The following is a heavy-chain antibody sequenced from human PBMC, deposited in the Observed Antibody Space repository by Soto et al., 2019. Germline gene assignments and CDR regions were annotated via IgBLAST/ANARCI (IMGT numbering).Heavy chain of an antibody. CDR2: ISSTTNYI. CDR3: ARESEDLTSNFDY. Sequence: KPGGSLRLSCAASGFTFTRYSMNWVRQAPGKGLEWVSSISSTTNYIYYADSMKGRFTVSRDNAKNSVYLEMNSLRAEDTAVYYCARESEDLTSNFDYWGQGTLVTVSS. J-gene: IGHJ4*02. CDR1: GFTFTRYS. V-gene: IGHV3-21*01.